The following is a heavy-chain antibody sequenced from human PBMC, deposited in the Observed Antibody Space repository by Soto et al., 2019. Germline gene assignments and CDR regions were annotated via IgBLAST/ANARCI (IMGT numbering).Heavy chain of an antibody. CDR1: GGSISSYY. CDR3: ARAGLRFLECLPPGAFDI. J-gene: IGHJ3*02. Sequence: PSETLSLTCTVSGGSISSYYWSWIRQPPGKGLEWIGYIYYSGSTNYNPSLKSRVTISVDTSKNQFSLKLSSVTAADTAVYYCARAGLRFLECLPPGAFDIWGQGTMVTVSS. V-gene: IGHV4-59*01. D-gene: IGHD3-3*01. CDR2: IYYSGST.